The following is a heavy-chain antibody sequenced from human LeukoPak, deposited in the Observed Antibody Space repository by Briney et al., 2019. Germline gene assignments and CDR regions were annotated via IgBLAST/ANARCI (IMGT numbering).Heavy chain of an antibody. CDR1: GGSVSSGSYY. CDR3: ARGAIPAYYYYMDV. J-gene: IGHJ6*03. V-gene: IGHV4-61*02. CDR2: IYTSGST. D-gene: IGHD2-21*01. Sequence: SETLSLTCTVSGGSVSSGSYYWSWIRQPAGKGLEWIGRIYTSGSTNYNPSLKSRVTISVDTSKNQFSLKLSSVTAADTAVYYCARGAIPAYYYYMDVWGKGTTVTVSS.